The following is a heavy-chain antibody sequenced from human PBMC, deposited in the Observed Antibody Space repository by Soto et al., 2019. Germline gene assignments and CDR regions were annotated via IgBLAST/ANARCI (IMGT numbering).Heavy chain of an antibody. V-gene: IGHV4-30-2*01. J-gene: IGHJ4*02. D-gene: IGHD3-22*01. CDR3: ARVRREYDNSGPVDY. CDR1: GGSIGSGDYS. CDR2: IYYGGST. Sequence: SETLSLTCAVSGGSIGSGDYSWNWIRQPPGKGLEWIGYIYYGGSTYYNPSLQSRVTMSVDRSRNQFSLKLNSVTAADTAVYYCARVRREYDNSGPVDYWGQGTPVTVSS.